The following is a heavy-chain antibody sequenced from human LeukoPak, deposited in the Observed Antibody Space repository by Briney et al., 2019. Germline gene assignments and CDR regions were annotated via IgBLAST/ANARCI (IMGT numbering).Heavy chain of an antibody. CDR3: TRGQGDTNY. CDR1: EFSVGSNY. CDR2: IYSGGST. V-gene: IGHV3-66*01. J-gene: IGHJ4*02. D-gene: IGHD2-21*02. Sequence: GGSLRLSCAASEFSVGSNYMTWVRQAPGKGLEWVSLIYSGGSTYYADSVKGRFTISRDNTKNSLYLEMSSLRADDTAVYYCTRGQGDTNYWGQGTLVTVSS.